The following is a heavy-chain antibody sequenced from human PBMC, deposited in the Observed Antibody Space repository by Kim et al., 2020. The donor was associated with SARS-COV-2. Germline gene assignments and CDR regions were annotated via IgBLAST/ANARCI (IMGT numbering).Heavy chain of an antibody. CDR1: GDSVSGHF. CDR2: IYQSGST. D-gene: IGHD6-19*01. V-gene: IGHV4-59*02. CDR3: ATDRGFSRDWYPGLLDY. Sequence: SETLSLTCIVSGDSVSGHFWTWIRQPPGKGLEWIGYIYQSGSTNYNPSLKSRVTISIDTSRKQFSLNLRSVTAADTAVYYCATDRGFSRDWYPGLLDYWGQGIPVSVSS. J-gene: IGHJ4*02.